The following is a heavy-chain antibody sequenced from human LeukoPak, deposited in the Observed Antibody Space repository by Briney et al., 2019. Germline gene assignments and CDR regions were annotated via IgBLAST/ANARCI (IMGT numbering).Heavy chain of an antibody. D-gene: IGHD3/OR15-3a*01. V-gene: IGHV4-39*01. CDR2: IYYSGNT. CDR3: ARQTGSGLFILP. Sequence: SFRSYWMSWIRQPPGKGLEWIGSIYYSGNTYYNASLKSQVSISIDTSKNQFSLRLTSVTAADTAVYYCARQTGSGLFILPGGQGTLVTVSS. J-gene: IGHJ4*02. CDR1: SFRSYW.